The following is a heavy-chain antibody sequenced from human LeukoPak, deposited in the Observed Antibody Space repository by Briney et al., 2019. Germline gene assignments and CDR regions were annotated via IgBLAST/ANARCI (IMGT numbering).Heavy chain of an antibody. D-gene: IGHD2-15*01. J-gene: IGHJ4*02. CDR1: GFTFSSYA. CDR3: AKDAYCSGGSCYPNFDY. V-gene: IGHV3-23*01. Sequence: AGGSLRLSCAASGFTFSSYAMSWVRQAPGKGLEWVSAISGSGGSTYYADSVKGRFTISRDNSKNTLYLQMNSLRAEDPAVYYCAKDAYCSGGSCYPNFDYWGQGTLVTVSS. CDR2: ISGSGGST.